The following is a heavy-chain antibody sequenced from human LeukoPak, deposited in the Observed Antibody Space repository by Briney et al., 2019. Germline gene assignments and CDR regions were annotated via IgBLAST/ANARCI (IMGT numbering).Heavy chain of an antibody. J-gene: IGHJ5*02. CDR2: IGSSGNAI. CDR3: ARRRDWFDP. Sequence: GGSLRLSCAASGFTFSSSEMNWVRQAPGKGLEWVSYIGSSGNAIYYADSVRGRFTISRDNAKNSLYLQMNSLRVEDTAVYYCARRRDWFDPWGQGTLVTVCS. CDR1: GFTFSSSE. V-gene: IGHV3-48*03.